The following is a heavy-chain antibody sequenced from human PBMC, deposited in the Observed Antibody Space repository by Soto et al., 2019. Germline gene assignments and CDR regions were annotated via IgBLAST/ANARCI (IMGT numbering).Heavy chain of an antibody. CDR2: IIPIFGTA. D-gene: IGHD1-26*01. J-gene: IGHJ4*02. CDR1: GNSISSSS. V-gene: IGHV1-69*01. Sequence: TCTVSGNSISSSSYYWGWIRQPPGKGLEWMGEIIPIFGTANYAQKFQGRVTITADESTSTAYMELSSLRSEDTAVYYCARDGGRHSGGIDYWGQGTLVTVSS. CDR3: ARDGGRHSGGIDY.